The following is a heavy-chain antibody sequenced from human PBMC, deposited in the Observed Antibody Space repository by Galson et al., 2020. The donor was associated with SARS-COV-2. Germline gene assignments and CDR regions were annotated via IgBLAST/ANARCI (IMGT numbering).Heavy chain of an antibody. CDR1: GFTFTDYY. V-gene: IGHV3-11*01. J-gene: IGHJ4*02. CDR3: ARDRWGSGSYYFDY. Sequence: GGSLRLSCAASGFTFTDYYMSWIRQAPGKGLQWLAYISVSGSTVSYADSVKGRFTIYRDNAKNSLYLQMNTLTADDTAVYYCARDRWGSGSYYFDYWGQGTLVTVSS. CDR2: ISVSGSTV. D-gene: IGHD1-26*01.